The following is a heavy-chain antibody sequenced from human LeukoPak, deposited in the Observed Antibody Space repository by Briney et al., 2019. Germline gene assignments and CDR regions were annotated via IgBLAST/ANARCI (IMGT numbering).Heavy chain of an antibody. Sequence: PGGSLRLSCAASGFTFSSYWMHWVRQAPGKGLVWVSRINSDGSSTSYADSVKGRFTISRDNAKNTLYLQMNSLRAEDTAVYYCARDPGDGYNKGWFDPWGQGTLVTVSS. CDR2: INSDGSST. CDR1: GFTFSSYW. D-gene: IGHD5-24*01. V-gene: IGHV3-74*01. CDR3: ARDPGDGYNKGWFDP. J-gene: IGHJ5*02.